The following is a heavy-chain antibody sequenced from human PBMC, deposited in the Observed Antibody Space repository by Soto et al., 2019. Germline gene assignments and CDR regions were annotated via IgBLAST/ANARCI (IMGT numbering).Heavy chain of an antibody. V-gene: IGHV4-4*02. D-gene: IGHD1-26*01. CDR2: IYRTGST. CDR1: GLSFTSNYL. CDR3: ASRDPGNSVDH. Sequence: TLSLTWACSGLSFTSNYLLTWVRTPPGQGLEWIGEIYRTGSTNYNPSLKSRVTISLDKSENQFSLKVTSLTAADTAVYYCASRDPGNSVDHWGQGTVVTVSS. J-gene: IGHJ5*02.